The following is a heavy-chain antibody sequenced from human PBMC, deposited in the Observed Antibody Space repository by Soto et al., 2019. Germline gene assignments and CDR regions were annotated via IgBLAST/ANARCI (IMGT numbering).Heavy chain of an antibody. CDR3: ARDNNDRRFDY. J-gene: IGHJ4*02. CDR1: GGTFSCYT. V-gene: IGHV1-69*08. CDR2: IIPILGIA. D-gene: IGHD2-8*01. Sequence: QVQLVQSGAEVKKPGSSVKVSCKASGGTFSCYTISWVRQAPGQGLEWMGRIIPILGIANYAQKFQGRVTITADKSTSTAYMELSSLRSEDTAVYYCARDNNDRRFDYWGQGTLVTVSS.